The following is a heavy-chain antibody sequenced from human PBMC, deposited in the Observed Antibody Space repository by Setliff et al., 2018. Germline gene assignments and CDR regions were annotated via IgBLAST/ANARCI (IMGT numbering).Heavy chain of an antibody. D-gene: IGHD6-19*01. CDR1: GGSVGSDFSY. CDR2: IYTSWST. Sequence: PSETLSLTCTVSGGSVGSDFSYWTWIRQPAGKGLEWIGQIYTSWSTNYNPSLKGRVTISVDTSKNQFSLKLTSVTAADTAVYYCARASSGWYSAYYYYMDVWGKGTTVTVSS. CDR3: ARASSGWYSAYYYYMDV. V-gene: IGHV4-61*09. J-gene: IGHJ6*03.